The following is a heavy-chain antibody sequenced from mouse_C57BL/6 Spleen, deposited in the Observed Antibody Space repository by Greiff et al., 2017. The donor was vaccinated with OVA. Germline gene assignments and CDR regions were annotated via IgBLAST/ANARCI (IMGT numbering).Heavy chain of an antibody. D-gene: IGHD3-3*01. V-gene: IGHV1-50*01. CDR2: IDPSDSYP. CDR3: ARGGRGAWFAY. CDR1: GYTFTSYW. J-gene: IGHJ3*01. Sequence: QVQLQQPGAELVKPGASVKLSCKASGYTFTSYWMQWVKQRPGQGLEWIGEIDPSDSYPNYNQKFKGKATLTVDTSSSTAYMQLSSLTSEDSAVYYCARGGRGAWFAYWGQGTLVTVSA.